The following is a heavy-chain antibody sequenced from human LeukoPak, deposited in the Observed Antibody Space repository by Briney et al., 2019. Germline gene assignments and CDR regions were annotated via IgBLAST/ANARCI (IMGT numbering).Heavy chain of an antibody. V-gene: IGHV3-53*01. CDR2: TYSGGGT. D-gene: IGHD2-21*02. CDR1: GFTVSSNY. J-gene: IGHJ4*02. Sequence: PGGSLRLSCAASGFTVSSNYMTWVRQAPGKGLEWVSVTYSGGGTYYADSVKGRFTISRDNSKNTLYLQMNSLGAEDTAVYYCARAVTVVTAIHDWGQGTLVTVSS. CDR3: ARAVTVVTAIHD.